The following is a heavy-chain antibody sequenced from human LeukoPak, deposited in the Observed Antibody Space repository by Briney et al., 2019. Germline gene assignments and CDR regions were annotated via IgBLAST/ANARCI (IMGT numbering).Heavy chain of an antibody. J-gene: IGHJ4*02. Sequence: GKSLRLSCAASGFTFNNYAVHWVRQAPGKGLEWVAVISYDGSNKYYADSVKGRFTISRDNSKNTLYLQMNSLRAEDTAVYYCARDLETVWFGELLGPVDYWGQGTLVTVSS. V-gene: IGHV3-30-3*01. D-gene: IGHD3-10*01. CDR1: GFTFNNYA. CDR2: ISYDGSNK. CDR3: ARDLETVWFGELLGPVDY.